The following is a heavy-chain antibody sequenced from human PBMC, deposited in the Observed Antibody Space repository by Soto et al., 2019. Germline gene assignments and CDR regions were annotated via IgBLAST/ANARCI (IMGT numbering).Heavy chain of an antibody. D-gene: IGHD2-15*01. CDR3: ARDPPVVVVAATGWFDP. V-gene: IGHV1-69*04. Sequence: SVKVSCKASGGTFSSYTISWVRQAPGQGLEWMGRIIPILGIANYAQKFQGRVTITADKSTSTAYMELSSLRSEDTAVYYCARDPPVVVVAATGWFDPWGQGTLVTVSS. CDR1: GGTFSSYT. J-gene: IGHJ5*02. CDR2: IIPILGIA.